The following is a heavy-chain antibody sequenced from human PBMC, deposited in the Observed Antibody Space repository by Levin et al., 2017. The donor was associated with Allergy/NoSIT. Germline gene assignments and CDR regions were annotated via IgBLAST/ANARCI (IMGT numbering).Heavy chain of an antibody. CDR3: ARGGPPNYDYNWGSYRDGYFAY. CDR1: GFTFGDYA. D-gene: IGHD3-16*02. Sequence: GGSLRLSCTGSGFTFGDYAMSWVRQAPGKGLEWVGFIRNKAHGGTTEYAASVKGRLTISRDDSKSIAYLQMNSLKTEDTAVYFCARGGPPNYDYNWGSYRDGYFAYGGQGTLVTVSS. V-gene: IGHV3-49*04. CDR2: IRNKAHGGTT. J-gene: IGHJ4*02.